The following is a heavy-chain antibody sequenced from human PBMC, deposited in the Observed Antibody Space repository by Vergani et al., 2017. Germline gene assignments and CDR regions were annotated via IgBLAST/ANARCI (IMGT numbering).Heavy chain of an antibody. CDR3: AKEGIAAGWPEGXFDP. CDR1: GFTFSSYA. J-gene: IGHJ5*02. V-gene: IGHV3-23*01. Sequence: EVQLLESGGGLVQPGGSLRLSCAASGFTFSSYAMSWVRQAPGKGLGWVSAISGSGGSTYYADSVKGRFTISRDNSKNTLYLQMNSLRAEDTAVYYCAKEGIAAGWPEGXFDPWGQGTLVTVSS. CDR2: ISGSGGST. D-gene: IGHD6-13*01.